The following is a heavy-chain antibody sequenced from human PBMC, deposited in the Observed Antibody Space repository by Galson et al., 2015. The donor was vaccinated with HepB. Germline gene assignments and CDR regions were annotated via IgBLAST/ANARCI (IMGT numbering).Heavy chain of an antibody. CDR3: ASDDSSSWIDAFDI. D-gene: IGHD6-13*01. J-gene: IGHJ3*02. CDR1: GFTFSSYS. CDR2: ISSSSSTI. Sequence: SLRLSCAASGFTFSSYSMNWVRQAPGKGLEWVSYISSSSSTIYYADSVKGRFTISRDNAKNSLYLQMNSLRDEDTAVYYCASDDSSSWIDAFDIWGQGTMVTVSS. V-gene: IGHV3-48*02.